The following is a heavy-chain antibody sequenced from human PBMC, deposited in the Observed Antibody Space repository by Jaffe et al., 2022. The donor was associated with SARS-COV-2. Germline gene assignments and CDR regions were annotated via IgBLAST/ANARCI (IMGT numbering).Heavy chain of an antibody. Sequence: QVQLVESGGGVVQPGRSLRLSCAASGFTFSSYAIHWVRQAPGKGLEWVAVISYDGSNKYYADSVQGRFTISRDNSKNTLYLQTNSLRAEDTAVYYCARAGLGNGYNLFTAPRSLDYWGQGTLVTVSS. D-gene: IGHD3-10*01. J-gene: IGHJ4*02. V-gene: IGHV3-30-3*01. CDR2: ISYDGSNK. CDR1: GFTFSSYA. CDR3: ARAGLGNGYNLFTAPRSLDY.